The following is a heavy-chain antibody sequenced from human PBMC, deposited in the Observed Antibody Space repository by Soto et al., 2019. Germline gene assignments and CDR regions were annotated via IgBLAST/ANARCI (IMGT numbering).Heavy chain of an antibody. V-gene: IGHV3-30-3*01. J-gene: IGHJ4*02. CDR2: ISYDGSNE. Sequence: QVQLVESGGGVVQPGRSLRLSCAASGFTFSSYAMHWVRQAPGKGLEWVAVISYDGSNEYYADSVKGRFTISRDNSKNPLYLQMNSLRAEDTAVYYCARAYVGDYFDYWGQGTLVTVS. CDR3: ARAYVGDYFDY. D-gene: IGHD2-15*01. CDR1: GFTFSSYA.